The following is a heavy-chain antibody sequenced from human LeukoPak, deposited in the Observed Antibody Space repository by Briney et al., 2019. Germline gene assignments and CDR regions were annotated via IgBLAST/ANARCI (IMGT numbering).Heavy chain of an antibody. D-gene: IGHD3-10*01. CDR2: INPNSGGT. V-gene: IGHV1-2*04. Sequence: ASVKVSCKASGYTFTSYGISWVRQAPGQGLEWMGWINPNSGGTNYAQKFQGWVTKTRDTSISTAYMELSRLRSGDTAVYYCARGGVTNWFDPWGQGTLVTVSS. J-gene: IGHJ5*02. CDR3: ARGGVTNWFDP. CDR1: GYTFTSYG.